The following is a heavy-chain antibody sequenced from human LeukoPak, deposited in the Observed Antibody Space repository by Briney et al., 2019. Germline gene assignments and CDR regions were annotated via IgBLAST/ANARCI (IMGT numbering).Heavy chain of an antibody. J-gene: IGHJ1*01. CDR2: IYHSGST. Sequence: SETLSLTCAVSGGSISSSNCWSWVRQPPGKGLEWIGEIYHSGSTNYNPSLKSRVTISVDNSKNQFSLKLSSVTAADTAVYYCATIAASGNFQHWGQGTLVTVSS. V-gene: IGHV4-4*02. CDR3: ATIAASGNFQH. CDR1: GGSISSSNC. D-gene: IGHD6-13*01.